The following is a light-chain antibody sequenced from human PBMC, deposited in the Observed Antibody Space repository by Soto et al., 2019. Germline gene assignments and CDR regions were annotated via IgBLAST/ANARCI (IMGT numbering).Light chain of an antibody. Sequence: QSVLTQPASVSGSPGQSITISCTGTSSNIDVFDLVSWYRQRPGKPPKLMIYGVTKRPSGVSDRFSGSKSGNTASLTISGLQAEDEADYYCCSYAGFTTYVLGSGTKVTVL. CDR1: SSNIDVFDL. CDR3: CSYAGFTTYV. CDR2: GVT. V-gene: IGLV2-23*02. J-gene: IGLJ1*01.